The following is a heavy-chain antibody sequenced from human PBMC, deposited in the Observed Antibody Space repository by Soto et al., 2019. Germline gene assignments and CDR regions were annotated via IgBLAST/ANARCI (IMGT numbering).Heavy chain of an antibody. Sequence: SETLSLTCAVSGVSLTSGNWWTWVRQSPQRGLEYIGEIFHDGTANYYPSFERRVAMSVDTSRNQFSLKLTSVTTADTAVYFCARLVYDTRLNYMYFDFWGPGTLVTVSS. V-gene: IGHV4-4*02. D-gene: IGHD3-10*01. CDR3: ARLVYDTRLNYMYFDF. J-gene: IGHJ4*02. CDR2: IFHDGTA. CDR1: GVSLTSGNW.